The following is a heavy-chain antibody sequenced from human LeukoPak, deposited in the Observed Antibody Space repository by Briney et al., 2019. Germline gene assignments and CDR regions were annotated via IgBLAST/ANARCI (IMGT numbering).Heavy chain of an antibody. CDR2: ISYTGTYT. CDR3: VRDRGTYRPIDY. D-gene: IGHD1-26*01. J-gene: IGHJ4*02. V-gene: IGHV3-21*04. CDR1: AFSLSAYN. Sequence: GGSLRLSCAASAFSLSAYNMNWVRQAPGKGLEWVSSISYTGTYTYYADSVKGRFTISRDNAQNSLYLQMNSLRAEDTAIYYCVRDRGTYRPIDYWGQGTLVTVSS.